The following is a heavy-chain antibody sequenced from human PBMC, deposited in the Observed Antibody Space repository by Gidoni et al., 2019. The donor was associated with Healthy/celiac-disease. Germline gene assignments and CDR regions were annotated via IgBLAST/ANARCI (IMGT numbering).Heavy chain of an antibody. J-gene: IGHJ4*02. Sequence: QVQLVESGGGVVQPGRSLRLSCAASGFTFRSYGMHWVRQAPGKGLEWVAVISYDGSNKYYADSVKGRFTISRDNSKNTLYLQMNSLRAEDTAVYYCAKGPEGYGDYVLLDYWGQGTLVTVSS. CDR1: GFTFRSYG. D-gene: IGHD4-17*01. CDR2: ISYDGSNK. CDR3: AKGPEGYGDYVLLDY. V-gene: IGHV3-30*18.